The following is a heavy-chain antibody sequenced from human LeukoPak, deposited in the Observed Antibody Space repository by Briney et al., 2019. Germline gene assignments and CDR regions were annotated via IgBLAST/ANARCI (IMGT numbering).Heavy chain of an antibody. D-gene: IGHD5-18*01. V-gene: IGHV3-48*01. J-gene: IGHJ4*02. CDR2: ISSSGGDT. CDR3: ARGRQGYHFDY. CDR1: GFTFSSYG. Sequence: QTGGSLRLSCAASGFTFSSYGMHWVRQAPGKGLEWVSYISSSGGDTHYTDSVKGRFTISRDNAKNSLYLQMNSLRAEDTAVYYCARGRQGYHFDYWGQGTLVIVSS.